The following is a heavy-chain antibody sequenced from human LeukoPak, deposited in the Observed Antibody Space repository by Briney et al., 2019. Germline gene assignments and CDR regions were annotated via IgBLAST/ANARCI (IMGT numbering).Heavy chain of an antibody. Sequence: GGSLRLSCAASGFTFSNYPMHWVRQPPGKGLEWGAVISFDGSNKYYADSVKGRFTISRDTSRNTLNLQMNSMRAEDTAVYYCARVRHCSDSSCSGVLDYWGQGTLVIVSS. V-gene: IGHV3-30*04. D-gene: IGHD2-15*01. J-gene: IGHJ4*02. CDR2: ISFDGSNK. CDR1: GFTFSNYP. CDR3: ARVRHCSDSSCSGVLDY.